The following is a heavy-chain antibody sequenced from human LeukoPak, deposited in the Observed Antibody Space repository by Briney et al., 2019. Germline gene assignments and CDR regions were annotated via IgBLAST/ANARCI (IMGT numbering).Heavy chain of an antibody. CDR3: ARDLSASWYSLAY. D-gene: IGHD6-13*01. J-gene: IGHJ4*02. Sequence: GGSLRLSCVASALSIDDYGMSWVRRAPGKGLEWISGIDWSGGAISYSDSVKGRFTISRDNTKNSLYLQMPSLRVDDTAVYYCARDLSASWYSLAYWGQGTLVTVSS. V-gene: IGHV3-20*04. CDR1: ALSIDDYG. CDR2: IDWSGGAI.